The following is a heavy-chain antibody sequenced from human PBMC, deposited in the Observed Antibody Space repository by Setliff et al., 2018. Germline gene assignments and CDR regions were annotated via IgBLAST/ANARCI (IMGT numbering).Heavy chain of an antibody. Sequence: GGSLRLSCAASGFTFVNYWMHWVRQAPGKGLVWVSRVNSDGSSTIYADSVKGRFTISRDNAENTLYLQMNSLKREDTAVYYCARDSRAVAVDYWGQGTLVTVSS. CDR2: VNSDGSST. J-gene: IGHJ4*02. D-gene: IGHD6-19*01. CDR1: GFTFVNYW. V-gene: IGHV3-74*01. CDR3: ARDSRAVAVDY.